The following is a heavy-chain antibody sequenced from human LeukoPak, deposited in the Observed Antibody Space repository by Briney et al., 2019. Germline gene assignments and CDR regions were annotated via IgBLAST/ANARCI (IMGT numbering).Heavy chain of an antibody. V-gene: IGHV1-18*01. Sequence: ASVKVSCKASGYTFSTYGISWVRQAPGQGLEWMGWISAYNGNTNYAQKLQGRVTMTTDTSTSTAYMELRSLRSDDTAVYYCARSGLWFGELWEDDAFDIWGQGTMVTVSS. J-gene: IGHJ3*02. CDR1: GYTFSTYG. CDR2: ISAYNGNT. D-gene: IGHD3-10*01. CDR3: ARSGLWFGELWEDDAFDI.